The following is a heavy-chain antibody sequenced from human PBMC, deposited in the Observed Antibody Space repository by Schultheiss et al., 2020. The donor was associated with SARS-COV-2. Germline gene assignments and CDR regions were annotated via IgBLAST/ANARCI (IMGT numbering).Heavy chain of an antibody. J-gene: IGHJ6*03. CDR1: GFSLSTSGVG. Sequence: SGPTLVKPTQTLTLTCTFSGFSLSTSGVGVGWIRQPPGKALEWLALIYWNDDKRYSPSLKSRLTITKDTSKNQVVLTMTNMDPVDTATYYCAHSRCHFTIFGWKAYYYYMDVWGKGTTVTVAS. CDR3: AHSRCHFTIFGWKAYYYYMDV. V-gene: IGHV2-5*01. D-gene: IGHD3-3*01. CDR2: IYWNDDK.